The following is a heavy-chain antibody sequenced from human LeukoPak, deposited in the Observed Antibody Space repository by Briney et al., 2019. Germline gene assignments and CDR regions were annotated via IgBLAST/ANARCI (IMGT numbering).Heavy chain of an antibody. J-gene: IGHJ4*02. D-gene: IGHD6-13*01. CDR2: ISSSSSYI. V-gene: IGHV3-21*01. Sequence: GGSLRLSCAASGFTFSSYSMNWVRQAPGKGLEWVSSISSSSSYIYYADSVKGRFTISRDNAKNSLYLQMNSLRAEDTAVYYCARDPSPPYSSSWYYFDYWGQGTLVTVSS. CDR3: ARDPSPPYSSSWYYFDY. CDR1: GFTFSSYS.